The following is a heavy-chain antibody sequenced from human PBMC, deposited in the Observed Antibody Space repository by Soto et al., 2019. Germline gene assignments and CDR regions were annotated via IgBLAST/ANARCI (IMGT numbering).Heavy chain of an antibody. J-gene: IGHJ4*02. D-gene: IGHD2-15*01. Sequence: ASVKVSCKVSGYTLTELSMHWVRQAPGKGLEWMGGFDPEDGETIYAQKFQGRVTMTEDTSTDTAYMELSSLRSEDTAVYYFAPSLRILTGPSYWGQGTLVTVSS. CDR1: GYTLTELS. CDR3: APSLRILTGPSY. CDR2: FDPEDGET. V-gene: IGHV1-24*01.